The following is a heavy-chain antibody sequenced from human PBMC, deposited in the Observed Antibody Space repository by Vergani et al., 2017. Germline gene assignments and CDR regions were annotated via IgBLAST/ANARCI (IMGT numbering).Heavy chain of an antibody. Sequence: QLQLQESGPGLVKPSETLSLTCTVSGGSISSSSYYWGWIRQPPGKGLEWIGSSYYSGSTYYNPSLKSLGTISVDTSKNQFCLKLSSVTAADTAVYYCARLHYSSSWDIWGQGTLVTVSS. D-gene: IGHD6-13*01. V-gene: IGHV4-39*01. CDR2: SYYSGST. CDR1: GGSISSSSYY. CDR3: ARLHYSSSWDI. J-gene: IGHJ4*02.